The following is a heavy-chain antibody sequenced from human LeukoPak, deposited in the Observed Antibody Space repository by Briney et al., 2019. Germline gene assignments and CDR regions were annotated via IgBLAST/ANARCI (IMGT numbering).Heavy chain of an antibody. CDR1: GFTFGEYY. Sequence: GGSLRLSCAASGFTFGEYYINWIRQAPGKGLEWVSHISSSGRLTQYADSVRGRFTITRDNAQNFMSLQMNNLKPEDTAVYYCARDTNNGLDVWGRGTTVTVS. V-gene: IGHV3-11*01. J-gene: IGHJ6*02. CDR2: ISSSGRLT. CDR3: ARDTNNGLDV. D-gene: IGHD1-14*01.